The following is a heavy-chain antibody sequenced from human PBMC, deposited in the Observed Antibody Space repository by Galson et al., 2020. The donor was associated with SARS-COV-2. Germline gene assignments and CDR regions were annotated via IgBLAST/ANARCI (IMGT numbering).Heavy chain of an antibody. J-gene: IGHJ6*02. V-gene: IGHV4-34*01. D-gene: IGHD3-10*01. CDR3: ARGQYVLHTTAWFGQKRFLARGLAV. CDR1: SGSSGHFY. Sequence: SQASETLSLTCDMYSGSSGHFYWAWIHQAPGKGLEWIGEIYHSGSIYYSPSLRSRATIIGDTSKREFSLRLHSVTAADTAVYFCARGQYVLHTTAWFGQKRFLARGLAVWGQGPTVTVSS. CDR2: IYHSGSI.